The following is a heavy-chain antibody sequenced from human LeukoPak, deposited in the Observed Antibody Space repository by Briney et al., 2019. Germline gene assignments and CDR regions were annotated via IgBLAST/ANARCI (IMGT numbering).Heavy chain of an antibody. D-gene: IGHD4-17*01. CDR1: VDSSSNFY. V-gene: IGHV4-4*07. Sequence: SETLSLICSFSVDSSSNFYWNWVRQPAGTRLEWIGRIFSRGIPNYSPSLKSRVTMSVDTSKNQFALKLTSVTAADSAVYYCARDREYGDFFDSWGQGILVTVSS. CDR3: ARDREYGDFFDS. J-gene: IGHJ4*02. CDR2: IFSRGIP.